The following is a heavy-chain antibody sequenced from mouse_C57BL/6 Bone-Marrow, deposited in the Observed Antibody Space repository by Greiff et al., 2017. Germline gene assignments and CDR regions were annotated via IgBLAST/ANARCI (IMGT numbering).Heavy chain of an antibody. CDR1: GFTFSSYA. CDR2: ISDGGSYT. V-gene: IGHV5-4*03. J-gene: IGHJ3*01. Sequence: AASGFTFSSYAMSWVRQTPEKRLEWVATISDGGSYTYYPDNVKGRFTISRDNAKNNLYLQMSHLKSEDTAMYYCARQLGRFAYWGQGTLVTVSA. CDR3: ARQLGRFAY. D-gene: IGHD4-1*01.